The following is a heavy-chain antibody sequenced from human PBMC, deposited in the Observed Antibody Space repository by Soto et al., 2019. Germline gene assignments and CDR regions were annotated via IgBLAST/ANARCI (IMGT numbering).Heavy chain of an antibody. CDR1: GLAFPIDD. V-gene: IGHV1-8*01. CDR2: MNPSGSNT. Sequence: QVQLVQSGAEVKKPGASVQVSCKASGLAFPIDDIIWVRQTIGQGLEFMGWMNPSGSNTGYAQKLHGRATFTWNTPTSTAYMDLSGLRSEDTAVYYCARYRTKVPVAFDVWGQVTMVTVSS. D-gene: IGHD3-16*02. CDR3: ARYRTKVPVAFDV. J-gene: IGHJ3*01.